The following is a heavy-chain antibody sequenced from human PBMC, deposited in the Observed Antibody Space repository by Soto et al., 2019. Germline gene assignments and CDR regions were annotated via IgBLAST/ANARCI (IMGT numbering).Heavy chain of an antibody. V-gene: IGHV3-30-3*01. CDR1: GFTFSSYA. D-gene: IGHD3-10*01. CDR2: ISYDGSNK. Sequence: QVQLVESGGGVVQPGRSLRLSCAASGFTFSSYAMHWVRQAPGKGLEWVAVISYDGSNKYYADSVKGRFTISRDNSKNTLYLQMNSLRAEDTAVYYCARALPYYYGSGSYYFDYWGLGTLVTVSS. J-gene: IGHJ4*02. CDR3: ARALPYYYGSGSYYFDY.